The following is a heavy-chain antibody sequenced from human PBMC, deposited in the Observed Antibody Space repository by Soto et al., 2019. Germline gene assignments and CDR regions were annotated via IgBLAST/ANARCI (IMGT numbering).Heavy chain of an antibody. CDR2: IYYSGST. V-gene: IGHV4-39*01. J-gene: IGHJ5*02. D-gene: IGHD3-3*01. CDR1: GGSISSSSYY. CDR3: ARCRPVGRITILGVVTNWFDP. Sequence: ETLSLTCTVSGGSISSSSYYWGWIRQPPGKGLEWIGSIYYSGSTYYNPSLKSRVTISVDTSKNQFSLKLSSVTAADTAVYYCARCRPVGRITILGVVTNWFDPWGQGTLVTVSS.